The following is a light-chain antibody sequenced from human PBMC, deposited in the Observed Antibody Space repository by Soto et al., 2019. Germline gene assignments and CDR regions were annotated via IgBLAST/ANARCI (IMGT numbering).Light chain of an antibody. J-gene: IGKJ5*01. Sequence: EIVLTQSPATLSLSPGERATLSCRASQSVSSYLAWYQQKPGQAPRLLIYDASNRATGIPARFSGSGSGTEFTLTISGLLPEDFAAYHCQQLYTLPFTFGQGTRLEL. V-gene: IGKV3-11*01. CDR2: DAS. CDR3: QQLYTLPFT. CDR1: QSVSSY.